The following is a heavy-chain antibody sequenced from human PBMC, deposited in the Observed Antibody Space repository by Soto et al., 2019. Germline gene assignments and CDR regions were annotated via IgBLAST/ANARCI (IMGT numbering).Heavy chain of an antibody. CDR3: ASVAGYGSGSRRFDT. J-gene: IGHJ4*02. CDR2: IVGDSGAT. V-gene: IGHV1-18*01. D-gene: IGHD3-10*01. CDR1: GNTVGTFG. Sequence: QVQLMQSGTEVAKPGASVKVSCKTSGNTVGTFGLSWVRLAPGQGLEWMGWIVGDSGATVYSQKFQGRVTMYSDRSTTTASVELRSLTSADSALYYCASVAGYGSGSRRFDTWGQGTLVSVSS.